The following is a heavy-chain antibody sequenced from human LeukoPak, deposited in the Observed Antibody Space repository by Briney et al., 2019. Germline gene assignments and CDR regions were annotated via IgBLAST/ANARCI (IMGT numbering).Heavy chain of an antibody. Sequence: PGGSLRLSCAASGFAFSSYSMNWVRQAPGKGLEWVSSISSSSSYIYYADSVKGRFTISRDNAKNSLYLQMDSLRAEDTAVYYCATSFLSQLSLGYWGQGTLVTVSS. D-gene: IGHD5-18*01. J-gene: IGHJ4*02. CDR2: ISSSSSYI. CDR1: GFAFSSYS. CDR3: ATSFLSQLSLGY. V-gene: IGHV3-21*01.